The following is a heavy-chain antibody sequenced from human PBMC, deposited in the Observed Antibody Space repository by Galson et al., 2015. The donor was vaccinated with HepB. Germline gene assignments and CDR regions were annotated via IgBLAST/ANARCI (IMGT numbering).Heavy chain of an antibody. CDR3: ASASDFWSGYSY. CDR2: IIPIFGTA. J-gene: IGHJ4*02. Sequence: SVKVSCKASGGTFSSYAISWVRQAPGQGLEWMGGIIPIFGTANYAQKFQGRVTITADKSTNTAYMELCSLRSEDTAVYYCASASDFWSGYSYWGPGTLVTVSS. D-gene: IGHD3-3*01. CDR1: GGTFSSYA. V-gene: IGHV1-69*06.